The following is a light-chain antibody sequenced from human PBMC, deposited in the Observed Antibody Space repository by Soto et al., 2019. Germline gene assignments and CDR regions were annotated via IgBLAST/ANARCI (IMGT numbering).Light chain of an antibody. J-gene: IGKJ4*01. CDR3: QQRTIKGPT. Sequence: IVLTQSPATLSLSPGERATLSCRASQSVSSYLVWYQQKPGQAPRLLIYDASNRATGVPARFSGSGSGTDFTLTISSLEPEDFAVYYCQQRTIKGPTFGGGTKVEIK. CDR1: QSVSSY. CDR2: DAS. V-gene: IGKV3-11*01.